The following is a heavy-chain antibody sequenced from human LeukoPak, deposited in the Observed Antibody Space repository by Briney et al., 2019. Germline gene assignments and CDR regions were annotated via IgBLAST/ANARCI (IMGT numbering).Heavy chain of an antibody. CDR2: IWYDGNNK. CDR3: AKATNRYCTSTRCSITDH. J-gene: IGHJ4*02. V-gene: IGHV3-33*06. CDR1: GFTFRSYG. Sequence: GTSLRLSCAASGFTFRSYGMHWVRQAPGKGLEWVAIIWYDGNNKYHADSVRGRFTISRDNSKNTLYLQMNSLRDEDTAVYYSAKATNRYCTSTRCSITDHWGQGTLVTVSS. D-gene: IGHD2-2*01.